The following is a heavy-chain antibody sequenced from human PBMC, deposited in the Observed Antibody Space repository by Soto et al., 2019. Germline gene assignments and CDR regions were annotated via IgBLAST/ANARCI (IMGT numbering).Heavy chain of an antibody. J-gene: IGHJ6*01. Sequence: PSETRSLTGTVSGSSMSSDYLSWIRQPLGKGLEWIAYIYHCRRHNYHPSLRSRVTILVDTSKKQSSMNLSSVTAADTPVYSCARAELSPLDYGMDVWGQGTTVTVS. D-gene: IGHD1-1*01. CDR3: ARAELSPLDYGMDV. CDR2: IYHCRRH. CDR1: GSSMSSDY. V-gene: IGHV4-59*01.